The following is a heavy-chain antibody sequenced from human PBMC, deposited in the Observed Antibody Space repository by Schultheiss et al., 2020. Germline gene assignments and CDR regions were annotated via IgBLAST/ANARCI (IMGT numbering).Heavy chain of an antibody. D-gene: IGHD3-22*01. V-gene: IGHV4-39*01. Sequence: SQTLSLTCTVSGGSISSSSYYWGWIRQPPGKGLEWIGSIYYSGSTDYNPSLKSRVVLSVDTSKNQFSLKLSSVTAADTAVYYCARHTSYDSSGYEDYWGQGTLVTVSS. CDR3: ARHTSYDSSGYEDY. CDR2: IYYSGST. J-gene: IGHJ4*02. CDR1: GGSISSSSYY.